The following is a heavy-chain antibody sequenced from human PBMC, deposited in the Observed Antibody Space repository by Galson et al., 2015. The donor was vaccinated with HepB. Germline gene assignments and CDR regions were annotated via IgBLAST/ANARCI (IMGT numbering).Heavy chain of an antibody. V-gene: IGHV2-5*02. CDR2: IYWDDDK. D-gene: IGHD6-19*01. CDR3: AHRTSPFRQWLFYGWFDP. Sequence: PALVKPTQTLTLTCTFSGFSLSTSGVGVGWIRQPPGKALEWLALIYWDDDKRYSPSLKSRLTITKDTSKNQVVLTMTNMDPVDTATYYSAHRTSPFRQWLFYGWFDPWGQGTLVTVSS. J-gene: IGHJ5*02. CDR1: GFSLSTSGVG.